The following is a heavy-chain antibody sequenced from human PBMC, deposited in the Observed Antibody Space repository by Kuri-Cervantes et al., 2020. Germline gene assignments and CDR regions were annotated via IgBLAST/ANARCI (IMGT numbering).Heavy chain of an antibody. CDR2: VNPNSGGT. Sequence: ASVKVSCKASGYTFTSYDINWVRQATGQGLEWMGWVNPNSGGTNYAQKFQGRVTMTRDTSISTAYTELSSLRSEDTATYYCARLGYGDYAGDWFDPWGQGTLVTVSS. V-gene: IGHV1-8*02. D-gene: IGHD4-17*01. CDR3: ARLGYGDYAGDWFDP. CDR1: GYTFTSYD. J-gene: IGHJ5*02.